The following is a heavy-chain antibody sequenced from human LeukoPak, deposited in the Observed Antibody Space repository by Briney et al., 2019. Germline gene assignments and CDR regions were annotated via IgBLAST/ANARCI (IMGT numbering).Heavy chain of an antibody. Sequence: GGSLRLSCAASGFTFSSYAMSWVCQAPGKGLEWVSAISGSGGSTYYADSVKGRFTISRDNSKNTLYLQMNSLRAEDTAVYYCAKDPIYLSRIVGATHLDYWGQGTLVTVSS. J-gene: IGHJ4*02. V-gene: IGHV3-23*01. CDR2: ISGSGGST. CDR1: GFTFSSYA. CDR3: AKDPIYLSRIVGATHLDY. D-gene: IGHD1-26*01.